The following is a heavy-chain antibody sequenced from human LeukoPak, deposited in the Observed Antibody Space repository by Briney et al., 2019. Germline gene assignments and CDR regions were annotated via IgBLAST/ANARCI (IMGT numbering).Heavy chain of an antibody. CDR1: GFTLSSYA. Sequence: GGSLRPSCAASGFTLSSYAMSWVRQAPGKGLEWVSAISDSGGSTYYADSVKGRFTISRDNSKNTLYLQMNSLRAEDTAVYYCATSEEISYAFDIWGQGTMVTVSS. J-gene: IGHJ3*02. D-gene: IGHD5-24*01. V-gene: IGHV3-23*01. CDR2: ISDSGGST. CDR3: ATSEEISYAFDI.